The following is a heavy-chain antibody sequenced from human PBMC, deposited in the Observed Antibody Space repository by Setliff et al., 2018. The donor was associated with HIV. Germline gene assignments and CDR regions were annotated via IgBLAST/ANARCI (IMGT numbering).Heavy chain of an antibody. CDR1: GYTFTTND. V-gene: IGHV1-8*02. CDR3: ARELKSSSGWYGYFYMDV. D-gene: IGHD6-19*01. CDR2: MNPKSGNT. Sequence: ASVKVSCKDSGYTFTTNDINWVRQATGQGLEWMGWMNPKSGNTGYAQKFQGRVTMTRDTSIGTANMELSSMKSDDTAVYYCARELKSSSGWYGYFYMDVWGKGTTVTVSS. J-gene: IGHJ6*03.